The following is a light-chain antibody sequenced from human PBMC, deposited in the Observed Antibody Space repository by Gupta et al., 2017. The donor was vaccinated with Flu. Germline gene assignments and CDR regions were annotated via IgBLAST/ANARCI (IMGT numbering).Light chain of an antibody. CDR3: GTWDSSLSAGV. CDR1: SSNIGNNY. J-gene: IGLJ2*01. V-gene: IGLV1-51*01. Sequence: QSVLTQPPSVSAARGQKVTIPCSGSSSNIGNNYVSWYQQLPGTAPKLLIYDNNKRPSGIPDRFSGSKSGTSATLGITGLQTGDEADYYCGTWDSSLSAGVFGGGTKLTVL. CDR2: DNN.